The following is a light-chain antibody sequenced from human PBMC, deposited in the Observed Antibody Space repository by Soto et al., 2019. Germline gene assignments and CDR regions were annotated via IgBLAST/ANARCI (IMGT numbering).Light chain of an antibody. Sequence: QSALTQPRSVSGSPGQSGTLSCTGTSSDVGGYKYVTWYQQYPGKAPKVMIYDVKTRPSGVPDRFSGSKSGNTASLTISGLQAEDEADYAGDYTFVFGTGTQLTVL. CDR1: SSDVGGYKY. J-gene: IGLJ1*01. CDR3: DYTFV. CDR2: DVK. V-gene: IGLV2-11*01.